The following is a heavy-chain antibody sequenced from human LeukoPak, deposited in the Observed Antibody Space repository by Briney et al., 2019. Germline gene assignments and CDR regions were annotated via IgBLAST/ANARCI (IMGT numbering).Heavy chain of an antibody. Sequence: SETLSLTCTVSGASITGYYWTWIRQPPGKGPECVGYIYYTGDTNYNPSLKSRVTMSLDTSKSQFSLKLTSVTAADTAIYYCARYTRIPDYWGQGTLVTVTS. CDR1: GASITGYY. V-gene: IGHV4-59*01. CDR2: IYYTGDT. J-gene: IGHJ4*02. D-gene: IGHD2-15*01. CDR3: ARYTRIPDY.